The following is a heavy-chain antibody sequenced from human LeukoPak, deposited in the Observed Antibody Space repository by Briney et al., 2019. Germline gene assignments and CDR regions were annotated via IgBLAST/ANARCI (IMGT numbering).Heavy chain of an antibody. Sequence: GGSLRPSCATSGLTFRTTWMHWVRQAPGKGLMWVSRMNGEGTTIDYADSVKGRFTVSRDYAKNTLFLQMNNLRTEDTALYFCATARNFRFEYWGQGSLVIVSA. CDR1: GLTFRTTW. D-gene: IGHD1-7*01. J-gene: IGHJ4*02. CDR2: MNGEGTTI. CDR3: ATARNFRFEY. V-gene: IGHV3-74*01.